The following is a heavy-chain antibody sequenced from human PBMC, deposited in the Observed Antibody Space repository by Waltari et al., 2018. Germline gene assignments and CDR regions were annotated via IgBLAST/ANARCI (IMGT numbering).Heavy chain of an antibody. CDR3: TGHAPGGWSY. CDR2: IRSKANSYAT. V-gene: IGHV3-73*01. D-gene: IGHD6-19*01. J-gene: IGHJ4*02. Sequence: EVQLVESGGGLVQPGGSLKLSCAASGFTFSGSAMHWVRQASGKGLEWVGRIRSKANSYATAYAASVKGGFTISRDDSKNTAYLQMNSLKTEDTAVYYWTGHAPGGWSYWGQGTLVTVSS. CDR1: GFTFSGSA.